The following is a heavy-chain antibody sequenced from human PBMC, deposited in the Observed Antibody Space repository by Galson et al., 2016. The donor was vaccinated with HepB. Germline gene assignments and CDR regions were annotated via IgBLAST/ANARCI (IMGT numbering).Heavy chain of an antibody. CDR2: IWSDGSNR. CDR3: ARDPHASGWAAYYFDA. Sequence: SLRLSCAVSGFTFSRSGMHWVRQAPGKGLEWVAVIWSDGSNRYYADSVQGRFTISRDNSKNTLSLQMNSLRAEDTAVYFCARDPHASGWAAYYFDAWGQGTLVTVSS. J-gene: IGHJ5*02. D-gene: IGHD6-19*01. CDR1: GFTFSRSG. V-gene: IGHV3-33*01.